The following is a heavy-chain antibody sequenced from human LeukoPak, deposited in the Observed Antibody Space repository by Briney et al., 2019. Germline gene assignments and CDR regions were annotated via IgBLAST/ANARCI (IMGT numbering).Heavy chain of an antibody. CDR1: GYTFTSYY. Sequence: ASVRVSCKASGYTFTSYYMHRVRQAPGQGLEWMGIINPSGGSTSYAQRFQGRVTMTRDTSTSTVYMELSSLRSEDTAVYYCARTTIAVAGTFDYWGQGTLVTVSS. V-gene: IGHV1-46*01. D-gene: IGHD6-19*01. J-gene: IGHJ4*02. CDR2: INPSGGST. CDR3: ARTTIAVAGTFDY.